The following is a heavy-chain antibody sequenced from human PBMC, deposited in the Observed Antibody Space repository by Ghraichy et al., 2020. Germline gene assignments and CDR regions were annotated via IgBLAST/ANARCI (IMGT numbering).Heavy chain of an antibody. Sequence: SETLSLTCAVYGGSFSGYYWSWIRQPPGKGLEWIGEINHSGSTNYNPSLKSRVTISVDTSKNQFSLKLSSVTAADTAVYYCARGPAGATMTMDYWGQGTLVTVSS. V-gene: IGHV4-34*01. CDR1: GGSFSGYY. CDR3: ARGPAGATMTMDY. J-gene: IGHJ4*02. CDR2: INHSGST. D-gene: IGHD1-26*01.